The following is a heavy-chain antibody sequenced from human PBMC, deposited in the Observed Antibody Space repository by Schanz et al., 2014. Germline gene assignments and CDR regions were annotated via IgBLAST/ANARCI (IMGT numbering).Heavy chain of an antibody. J-gene: IGHJ4*02. CDR2: IGTAGDT. Sequence: EVHLVESGGGLVKPGGSLRLSCAASGFSIRNHDMHWVRQATGAGLEWVSAIGTAGDTFYLDSVKGRFTISRDNSKNTLYLQMNSLRAEDTAVYYCAKQIHYDILTVTRNWGQGTLVTVSS. D-gene: IGHD3-9*01. CDR3: AKQIHYDILTVTRN. V-gene: IGHV3-13*04. CDR1: GFSIRNHD.